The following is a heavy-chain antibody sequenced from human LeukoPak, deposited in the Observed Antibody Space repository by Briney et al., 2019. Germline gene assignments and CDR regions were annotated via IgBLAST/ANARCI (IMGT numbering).Heavy chain of an antibody. CDR2: ISSDGGST. D-gene: IGHD2-8*01. CDR1: GFTFSSYA. V-gene: IGHV3-64*01. Sequence: GGSLRLSCAASGFTFSSYAMYWVRQAPGKGLEYVSAISSDGGSTYYANSVKGRFTIFRDNSKTTLYLQMGSLRAEDMAVYYCARSPYESYCYYMDVWGKGTTVTVSS. J-gene: IGHJ6*03. CDR3: ARSPYESYCYYMDV.